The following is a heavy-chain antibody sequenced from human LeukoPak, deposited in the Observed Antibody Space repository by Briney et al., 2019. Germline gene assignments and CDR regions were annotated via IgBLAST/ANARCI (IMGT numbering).Heavy chain of an antibody. V-gene: IGHV1-8*03. D-gene: IGHD2-2*01. J-gene: IGHJ3*02. CDR3: ARGDGYCSSTSCYWSAFDI. Sequence: VKVSCKASGYTFTSYDINWVRQATGQGLEWMGWMNPNSGNTGYAQKFQGRVTITADESTSTAYMELSSLRSEDTAVYYCARGDGYCSSTSCYWSAFDIWGQGTMVTVSS. CDR1: GYTFTSYD. CDR2: MNPNSGNT.